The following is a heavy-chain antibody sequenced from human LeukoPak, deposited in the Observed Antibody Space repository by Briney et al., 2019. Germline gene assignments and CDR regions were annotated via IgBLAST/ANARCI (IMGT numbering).Heavy chain of an antibody. V-gene: IGHV4-59*08. Sequence: SETLSLTCTVSGDSISSYYWSCLRQPPGKGLEWIGHVYYSGRTTYNPSLRSRLTISVDTSTSQLSLKLSSVTAADTAMYYCARHKPTGSYPLELWGQGTLVTVSS. CDR3: ARHKPTGSYPLEL. D-gene: IGHD3-10*01. CDR1: GDSISSYY. J-gene: IGHJ4*02. CDR2: VYYSGRT.